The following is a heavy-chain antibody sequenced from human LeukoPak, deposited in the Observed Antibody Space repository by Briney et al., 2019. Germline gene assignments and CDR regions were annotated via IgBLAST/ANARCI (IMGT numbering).Heavy chain of an antibody. CDR3: ARGLELAIWD. CDR2: ISSSSSTI. V-gene: IGHV3-11*04. Sequence: LSLTCTVSGGSISSYYWSWIRQPPGKGLEWVSYISSSSSTIYYADSVKGRFTISRDNAKNSLYLQMNSLRAEDTAVYYCARGLELAIWDWGQGTLVTVSS. CDR1: GGSISSYY. D-gene: IGHD3-10*01. J-gene: IGHJ4*02.